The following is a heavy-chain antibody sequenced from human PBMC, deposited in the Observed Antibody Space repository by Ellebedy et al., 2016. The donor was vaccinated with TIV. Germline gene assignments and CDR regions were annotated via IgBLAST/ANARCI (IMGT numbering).Heavy chain of an antibody. V-gene: IGHV3-30*18. CDR2: ISFDGSNK. CDR3: AKGRVPGTLAVAGKRFDP. J-gene: IGHJ5*02. Sequence: GESLKISCAASGFTFTSYGMHWVRQAPGKGLEWVALISFDGSNKYYGDSVKGRFSISRDNAKKTLYLQMSSLRLEDTAVYYCAKGRVPGTLAVAGKRFDPWGQGTLVTVSS. D-gene: IGHD6-19*01. CDR1: GFTFTSYG.